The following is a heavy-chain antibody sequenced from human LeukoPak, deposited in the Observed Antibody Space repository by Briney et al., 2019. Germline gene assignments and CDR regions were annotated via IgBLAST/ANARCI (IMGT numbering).Heavy chain of an antibody. CDR3: ARHLGIQLWFLDY. D-gene: IGHD5-18*01. J-gene: IGHJ4*02. CDR2: IYHSGST. Sequence: SETLSLTCTVSGGSMSSSTYYWGWLRQPPGKGLEWIGSIYHSGSTYYNPSLKSRVTISVDTSNNQFSLKLSSVTAADTAVYYCARHLGIQLWFLDYWGQGTLVTVSS. V-gene: IGHV4-39*01. CDR1: GGSMSSSTYY.